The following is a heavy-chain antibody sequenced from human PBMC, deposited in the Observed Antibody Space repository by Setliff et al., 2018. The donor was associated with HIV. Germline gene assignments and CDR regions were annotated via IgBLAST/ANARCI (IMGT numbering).Heavy chain of an antibody. J-gene: IGHJ5*02. CDR2: IYTSGST. CDR3: VRGYSSSGIWNWFDP. D-gene: IGHD6-13*01. CDR1: GGSISSYY. Sequence: SETLSLTCTVSGGSISSYYWSWIRQPPGKGLEWIGYIYTSGSTNYNPSLKSRVTISVDTSKNQFSLKLSSVTAADTAGYYCVRGYSSSGIWNWFDPWGQGTLVTVSS. V-gene: IGHV4-4*08.